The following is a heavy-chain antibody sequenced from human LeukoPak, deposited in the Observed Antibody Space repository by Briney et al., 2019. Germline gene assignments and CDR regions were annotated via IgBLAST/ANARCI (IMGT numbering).Heavy chain of an antibody. Sequence: ASVKVSCKASGYTFTSYDINWVRQATGQGLEWMGWMNPDSGNTGYAQKFQGRVTMTTDTSTSTAYMELRSLRSDDTAVYYCARTKSKAAAGPFDYWGQGTLVTVSS. J-gene: IGHJ4*02. CDR3: ARTKSKAAAGPFDY. CDR2: MNPDSGNT. D-gene: IGHD6-13*01. CDR1: GYTFTSYD. V-gene: IGHV1-8*01.